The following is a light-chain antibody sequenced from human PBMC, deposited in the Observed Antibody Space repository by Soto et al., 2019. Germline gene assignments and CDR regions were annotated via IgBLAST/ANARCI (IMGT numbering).Light chain of an antibody. CDR1: SSDFGAYNY. CDR2: NVS. CDR3: TSYSSASLYV. Sequence: QSALTQPASVSGSPGQSITISCTGTSSDFGAYNYVSWYQQYPGKVPKLLIYNVSNRPSGVSNRFPGSKSGNTASLTISGLQAEDEADYFCTSYSSASLYVFGTGIKFNVL. J-gene: IGLJ1*01. V-gene: IGLV2-14*01.